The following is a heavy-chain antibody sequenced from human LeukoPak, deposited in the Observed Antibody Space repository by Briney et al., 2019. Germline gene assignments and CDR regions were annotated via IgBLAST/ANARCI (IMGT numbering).Heavy chain of an antibody. J-gene: IGHJ4*02. CDR3: AKDISGSWTDKYFDY. D-gene: IGHD1-26*01. CDR1: GFTFSSYA. CDR2: ISGGGDRT. Sequence: GGSLRLSCAVSGFTFSSYAMSWVRQASGKGLEWVSDISGGGDRTYYADSVKGRFTISRDNSKNTLYLQMNSLRAEDTALYSCAKDISGSWTDKYFDYWGQGTLVTVSS. V-gene: IGHV3-23*01.